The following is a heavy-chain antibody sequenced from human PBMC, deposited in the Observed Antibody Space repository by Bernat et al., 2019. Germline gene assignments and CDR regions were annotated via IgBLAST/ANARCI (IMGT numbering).Heavy chain of an antibody. CDR3: ATGLPYSSSFYYYYNMDV. V-gene: IGHV1-46*01. CDR1: GHIFSSRY. J-gene: IGHJ6*03. D-gene: IGHD6-6*01. Sequence: QVYLVQSGAEVKKPGASVKVSCKASGHIFSSRYMHWVRQAPGQGLEWMGIIRPTAGSTINAQKFQGRVTMTRDTSTSTVYMELSSLRCEDTALYYGATGLPYSSSFYYYYNMDVWGTWTTVTVSS. CDR2: IRPTAGST.